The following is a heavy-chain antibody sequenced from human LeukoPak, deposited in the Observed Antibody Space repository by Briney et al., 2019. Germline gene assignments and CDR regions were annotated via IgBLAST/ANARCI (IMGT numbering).Heavy chain of an antibody. D-gene: IGHD1-1*01. CDR3: AKTGHNYYFDY. CDR1: GFTFSNYW. CDR2: INSDGSST. Sequence: GGSLRLSCAASGFTFSNYWMHWVRQGPGKELEWISRINSDGSSTNYADSVKGRFTISRDNSKNTLYLQMNSLRAEDTAVYYCAKTGHNYYFDYWGQGTLVTVSS. V-gene: IGHV3-74*01. J-gene: IGHJ4*02.